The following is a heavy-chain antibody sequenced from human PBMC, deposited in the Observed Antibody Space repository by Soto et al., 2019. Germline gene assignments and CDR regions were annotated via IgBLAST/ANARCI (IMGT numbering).Heavy chain of an antibody. Sequence: GGSLRLSCAASGFIFGDYAMGWIRQAPGKGLEWISYISLSGYVKYYTDSVKGRFTSSRDNAKNSLHLQMDNLAAGDTAVYYCTTDSYSTIIIVRFDYWGHGTLVTVSS. CDR1: GFIFGDYA. CDR2: ISLSGYVK. V-gene: IGHV3-11*01. D-gene: IGHD3-22*01. J-gene: IGHJ4*01. CDR3: TTDSYSTIIIVRFDY.